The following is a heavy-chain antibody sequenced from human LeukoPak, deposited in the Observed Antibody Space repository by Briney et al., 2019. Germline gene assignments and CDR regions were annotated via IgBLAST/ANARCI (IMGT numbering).Heavy chain of an antibody. Sequence: SETLSLTCAVYGGSLSGYYWSWIRQPPGKGLEWVGEIHQSGSTNYNPSLRSRVIISVDTSKNQFSVRLRSVTAADTAMYFCTRGNMSPGSFHGMDVWGQGTMVT. V-gene: IGHV4-34*01. J-gene: IGHJ6*02. CDR1: GGSLSGYY. D-gene: IGHD2-21*01. CDR3: TRGNMSPGSFHGMDV. CDR2: IHQSGST.